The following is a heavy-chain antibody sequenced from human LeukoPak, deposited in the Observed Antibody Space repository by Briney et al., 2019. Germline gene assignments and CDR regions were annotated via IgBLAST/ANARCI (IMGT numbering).Heavy chain of an antibody. CDR2: ISYDGSNK. V-gene: IGHV3-30*18. CDR1: GFTFSSYG. CDR3: AKDLPLVAGPDY. D-gene: IGHD6-19*01. J-gene: IGHJ4*02. Sequence: GGSLRLSCAASGFTFSSYGMHWVRQAPGKGLEWVAVISYDGSNKYYADSVKGRFTISRDNSKNTLYLQMNSLRAEGTAVYYCAKDLPLVAGPDYWGQGTLVTVSS.